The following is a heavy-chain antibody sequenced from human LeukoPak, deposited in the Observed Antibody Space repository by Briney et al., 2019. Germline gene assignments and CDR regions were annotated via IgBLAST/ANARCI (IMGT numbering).Heavy chain of an antibody. CDR3: TTEDGGQQWLTCDAFDI. J-gene: IGHJ3*02. CDR2: IKSKTEGATT. D-gene: IGHD5-18*01. V-gene: IGHV3-15*01. Sequence: SLSLSCAPSGFTFTNVWTSCVRPAPEKGREWVGGIKSKTEGATTNYAAPVKARFTISRHDSKTTRNLQMNSLKTEYTAVYYCTTEDGGQQWLTCDAFDIWGQGTMVTVSS. CDR1: GFTFTNVW.